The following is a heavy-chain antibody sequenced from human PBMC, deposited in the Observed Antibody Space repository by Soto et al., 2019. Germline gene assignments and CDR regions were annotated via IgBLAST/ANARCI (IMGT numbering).Heavy chain of an antibody. CDR3: ARQSCGSTSCFYDY. J-gene: IGHJ4*02. Sequence: GASVKVSCKTSEYTSTDNYIYWIRQAPGQGLEWMGWLNPNSGATDFAQRFQGRVTLTSDASISTAYMELNRLTSDDTAVFYCARQSCGSTSCFYDYWGPGTLVTVS. CDR1: EYTSTDNY. D-gene: IGHD2-2*01. CDR2: LNPNSGAT. V-gene: IGHV1-2*02.